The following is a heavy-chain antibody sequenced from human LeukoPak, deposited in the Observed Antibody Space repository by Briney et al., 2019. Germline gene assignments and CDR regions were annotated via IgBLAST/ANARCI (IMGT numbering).Heavy chain of an antibody. CDR3: AKSSGYYYDAFDI. J-gene: IGHJ3*02. V-gene: IGHV3-30*02. Sequence: GGSLRLSCAASGFTFSSYAMHWVRQAPGKGLEWVAFIRFDGSNKYYADSVKGRFTISRDNSKNTLYLQMNSLRAEDTAVYYCAKSSGYYYDAFDIWGQGTMVTVSS. CDR2: IRFDGSNK. CDR1: GFTFSSYA. D-gene: IGHD3-22*01.